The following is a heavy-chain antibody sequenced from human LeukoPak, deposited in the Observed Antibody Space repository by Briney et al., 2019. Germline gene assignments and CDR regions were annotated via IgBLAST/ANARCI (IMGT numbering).Heavy chain of an antibody. CDR2: INPSGGDT. D-gene: IGHD6-13*01. V-gene: IGHV1-46*01. J-gene: IGHJ4*02. CDR3: ARDLEQQLVPFDY. CDR1: GYTFTSYY. Sequence: GASVKVSCKASGYTFTSYYMHWVRQAPGQGLEWRGIINPSGGDTSYAQKFQGRVTMTRDTSTGTVYMELSSLRSEDTAVYYCARDLEQQLVPFDYWGQGTLVTVSS.